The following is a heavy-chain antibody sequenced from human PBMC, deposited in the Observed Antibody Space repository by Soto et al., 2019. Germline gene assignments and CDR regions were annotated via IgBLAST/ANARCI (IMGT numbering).Heavy chain of an antibody. D-gene: IGHD3-10*01. V-gene: IGHV4-30-2*01. J-gene: IGHJ4*02. CDR1: GGSISSGGYS. CDR3: ARGSHLAITMVRGVGEAGFDY. CDR2: IYHSGST. Sequence: SETLSLTCTVSGGSISSGGYSWSWIRQPPGKGLEWIGYIYHSGSTYYNPSLKSRVTISVDTSKNQFSLKLSSVTAADTAVYYCARGSHLAITMVRGVGEAGFDYWGQGTLVTVSS.